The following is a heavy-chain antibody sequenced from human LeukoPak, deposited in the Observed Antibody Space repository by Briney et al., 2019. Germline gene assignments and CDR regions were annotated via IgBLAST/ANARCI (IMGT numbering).Heavy chain of an antibody. CDR1: GFTFINYA. J-gene: IGHJ5*02. Sequence: PGGSLRLSCAASGFTFINYAMSWVRQAPGKGLEWVSGISGSGDSTYYADSVKGRFTISRDNFKNTVFLQMSSLRVEDTAVYYCARDGVQYYDILTGYQNWFDPWGQGALVTVSS. CDR2: ISGSGDST. D-gene: IGHD3-9*01. V-gene: IGHV3-23*01. CDR3: ARDGVQYYDILTGYQNWFDP.